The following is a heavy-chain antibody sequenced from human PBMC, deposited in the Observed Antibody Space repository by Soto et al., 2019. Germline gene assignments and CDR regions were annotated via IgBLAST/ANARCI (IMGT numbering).Heavy chain of an antibody. CDR1: GGYFSGYY. D-gene: IGHD3-9*01. CDR3: ARESHDILTGPPCVWYFDL. V-gene: IGHV4-34*01. Sequence: QVQLQQWGAGPLRPLETLSLTCGVSGGYFSGYYWAWIRQSPGKGLEWIGEINDRGSINYNPSLKSRVSISVDTSKNHYSLNLRSVTAADTAVYYCARESHDILTGPPCVWYFDLWGRGTLVTVSS. J-gene: IGHJ2*01. CDR2: INDRGSI.